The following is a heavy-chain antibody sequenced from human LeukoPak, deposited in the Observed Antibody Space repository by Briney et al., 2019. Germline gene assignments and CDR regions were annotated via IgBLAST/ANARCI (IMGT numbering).Heavy chain of an antibody. V-gene: IGHV3-15*01. Sequence: GGSLRLSCAASGFTFSNAWMSWVRQAPGKGLEWVGRIKSKTDGGTTDYAASVKGRFTISRDDSKNTLYLQMNSLKTEDTAVYYGTTDPYSYGYMRDYWGQGTLVTVSS. J-gene: IGHJ4*02. CDR3: TTDPYSYGYMRDY. CDR1: GFTFSNAW. D-gene: IGHD5-18*01. CDR2: IKSKTDGGTT.